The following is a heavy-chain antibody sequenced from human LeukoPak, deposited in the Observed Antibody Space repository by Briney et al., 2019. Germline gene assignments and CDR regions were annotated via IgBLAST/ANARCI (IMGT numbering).Heavy chain of an antibody. V-gene: IGHV4-59*01. CDR3: ARAYDSSGYYLYYFDY. CDR1: GGSITGYY. J-gene: IGHJ4*02. D-gene: IGHD3-22*01. CDR2: ISYSGST. Sequence: KPSETLSLTCTVSGGSITGYYWSWIRQPPGKGLEWIGYISYSGSTNSNPSLKSRVTMSVDTSKNQFSLKLSSVTAAATAVYYCARAYDSSGYYLYYFDYWGQGTLVTVSS.